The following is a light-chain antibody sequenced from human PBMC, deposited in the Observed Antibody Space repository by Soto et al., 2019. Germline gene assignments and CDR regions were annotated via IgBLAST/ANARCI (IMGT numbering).Light chain of an antibody. V-gene: IGKV1-5*03. CDR1: QSISSW. CDR2: KAS. CDR3: QHWVDYMWT. J-gene: IGKJ1*01. Sequence: DIHLTQSPSTLSASVGDRVTITCRASQSISSWLAWYQQKPGKAPKLLIYKASILESGVPSTFRGSGSGTEFTLTISSLQPDDFATYYCQHWVDYMWTFGQGTKVEIK.